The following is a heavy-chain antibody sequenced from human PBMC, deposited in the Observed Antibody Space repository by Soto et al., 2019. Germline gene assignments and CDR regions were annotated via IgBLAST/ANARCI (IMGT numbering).Heavy chain of an antibody. D-gene: IGHD5-12*01. CDR2: IYYSGST. J-gene: IGHJ4*02. V-gene: IGHV4-59*01. CDR1: GGSISSYY. Sequence: KPSETLSLTCTVSGGSISSYYWSWIRQPPGKGLEWIGYIYYSGSTNYNPSLKSRVTISVDTSKNQFSLKLSSVTAADTAVYYCAREGGYKAFDYWGQGTLVTVSS. CDR3: AREGGYKAFDY.